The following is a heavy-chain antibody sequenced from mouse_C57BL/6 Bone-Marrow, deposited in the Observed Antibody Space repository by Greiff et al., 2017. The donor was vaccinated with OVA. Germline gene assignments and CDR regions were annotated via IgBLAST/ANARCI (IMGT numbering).Heavy chain of an antibody. J-gene: IGHJ4*01. Sequence: EVKLVESGPELVKPGASVKISCKASGYTFTDYYMNWVKQSHGKSLEWIGDINPNNGGTSYNQKFKGKATLTVDKSSSTAYMELRSLTSEDSAVYYCARRYVDYYAMDYWGQGTSVTVSS. V-gene: IGHV1-26*01. CDR1: GYTFTDYY. CDR2: INPNNGGT. D-gene: IGHD1-1*02. CDR3: ARRYVDYYAMDY.